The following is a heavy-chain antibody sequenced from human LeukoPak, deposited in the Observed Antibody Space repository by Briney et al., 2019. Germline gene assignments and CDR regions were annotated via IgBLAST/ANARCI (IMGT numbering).Heavy chain of an antibody. CDR3: ARERG. Sequence: GGSLRLSCAASGFTFSSYEMNWVRQAPGKGLEWVAVISYNARHEYYRDSVKGRFTISRDNAKNSLYLQMNSLRAEDTAVYYCARERGWGQGTLVTVSS. V-gene: IGHV3-30*03. D-gene: IGHD3-10*01. J-gene: IGHJ4*02. CDR1: GFTFSSYE. CDR2: ISYNARHE.